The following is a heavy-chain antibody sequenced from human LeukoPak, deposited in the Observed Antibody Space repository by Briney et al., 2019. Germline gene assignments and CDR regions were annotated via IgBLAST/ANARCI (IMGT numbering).Heavy chain of an antibody. D-gene: IGHD6-13*01. CDR3: AKGYSSSQSFDY. CDR2: TSGSGGTT. V-gene: IGHV3-23*01. Sequence: GGSLRLSCAASGFTFSSHAMSWVRQASGKGLEWVSATSGSGGTTYYADSVKGRFTISRDNSKNTLYLEMNSLRAEDTAVYYCAKGYSSSQSFDYWGQGTLVTVSS. CDR1: GFTFSSHA. J-gene: IGHJ4*02.